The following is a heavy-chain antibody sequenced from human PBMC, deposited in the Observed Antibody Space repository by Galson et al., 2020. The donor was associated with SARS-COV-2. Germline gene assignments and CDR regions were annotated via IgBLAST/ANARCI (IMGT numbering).Heavy chain of an antibody. Sequence: AESLRLSCAASGFSFSSYGMHWVRQAPGKELEWVAEITHNGSNKYYADSVKGRFTLSRDNSKNTLYLQMNSLRAEDTAVYYCAKDTSQWLGLDYWGQGTLVTVSS. J-gene: IGHJ4*02. CDR2: ITHNGSNK. V-gene: IGHV3-30*18. CDR3: AKDTSQWLGLDY. CDR1: GFSFSSYG. D-gene: IGHD5-12*01.